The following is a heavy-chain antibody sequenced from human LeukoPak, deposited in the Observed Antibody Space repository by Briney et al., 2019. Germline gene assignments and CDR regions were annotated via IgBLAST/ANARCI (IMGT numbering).Heavy chain of an antibody. Sequence: GGSLRLSCAASGFTFDDYGMSWVRQAPGKGLEWVSGINWNGGSTGYADSVKGRFTISRDNAKNSLYLQMNSLRAEDTALYYCARDDLLTLYGLGGTYFDYWGQGTLVTVSS. V-gene: IGHV3-20*04. CDR2: INWNGGST. CDR3: ARDDLLTLYGLGGTYFDY. J-gene: IGHJ4*02. CDR1: GFTFDDYG. D-gene: IGHD3-10*01.